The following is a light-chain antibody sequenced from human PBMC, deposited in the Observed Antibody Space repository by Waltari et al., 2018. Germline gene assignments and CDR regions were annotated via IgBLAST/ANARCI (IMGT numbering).Light chain of an antibody. CDR2: KAS. J-gene: IGKJ2*01. Sequence: DIHMNQSHCTMSASVGDRVTITCRASQSLSSWLAWYQQKPGKAPKLLIYKASTLESGVPSRFSGSGSGTEFTLTISSLQPDDFATYYCQQYNSYSSYIFGQGTKLEIK. CDR3: QQYNSYSSYI. V-gene: IGKV1-5*03. CDR1: QSLSSW.